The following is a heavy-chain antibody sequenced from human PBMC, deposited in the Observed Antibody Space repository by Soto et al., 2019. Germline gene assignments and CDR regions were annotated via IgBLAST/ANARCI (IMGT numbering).Heavy chain of an antibody. CDR1: GYTFTSYA. D-gene: IGHD1-20*01. CDR3: ARGVITGNYLNFDY. Sequence: QVQLVQSGAEVKKPGASVKVSCKASGYTFTSYAMHWVRQAPGQRLEWMGWINAGNGNTKYSQKFQGRVTITRDTSASTADMELRSLRFEDTAVYYWARGVITGNYLNFDYWGQGTLVTVSS. J-gene: IGHJ4*02. V-gene: IGHV1-3*01. CDR2: INAGNGNT.